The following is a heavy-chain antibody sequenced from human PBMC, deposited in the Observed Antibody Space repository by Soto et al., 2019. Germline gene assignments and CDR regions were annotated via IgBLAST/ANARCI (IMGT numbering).Heavy chain of an antibody. D-gene: IGHD1-1*01. V-gene: IGHV4-4*02. J-gene: IGHJ4*02. CDR2: IYHSEST. CDR1: GGSMYTPNW. Sequence: PSETLSLTCAVSGGSMYTPNWWTWVRQTPGKGLQWIGEIYHSESTNYNPSLKSRVTISVDKSKTQFSLNLTSVTAADTAMYYCARGTTRIRGLFDYWGQGILVTVSS. CDR3: ARGTTRIRGLFDY.